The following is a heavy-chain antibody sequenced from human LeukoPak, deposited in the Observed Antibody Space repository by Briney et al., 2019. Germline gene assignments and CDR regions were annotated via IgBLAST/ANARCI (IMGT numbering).Heavy chain of an antibody. J-gene: IGHJ5*02. D-gene: IGHD6-13*01. Sequence: SETLSLTCTASGGSISSSSYYWGCIRQPPGKGLEWLGSIYYSGSTYYNPSLKSRVTISVDTSKNQFSLKLSSVTAADTAVYYCARRYSSSWRWFDPWGQGTLVTVSS. V-gene: IGHV4-39*01. CDR3: ARRYSSSWRWFDP. CDR1: GGSISSSSYY. CDR2: IYYSGST.